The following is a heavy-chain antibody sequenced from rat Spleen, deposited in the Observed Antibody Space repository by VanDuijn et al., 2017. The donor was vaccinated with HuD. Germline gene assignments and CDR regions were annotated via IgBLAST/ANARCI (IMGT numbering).Heavy chain of an antibody. D-gene: IGHD1-12*02. CDR2: ISPSGGRT. CDR1: GFTFTNYG. Sequence: EVQLVESGGGLVQPGRSLKLSCAASGFTFTNYGMHWIRQAPTKGLEWVASISPSGGRTDYRDSVKGRFTISRDSAESTLYLQMDRLSSEDTATYYCATDGYYDGTYYAVYVMDAWGQGASVTVSS. V-gene: IGHV5-19*01. J-gene: IGHJ4*01. CDR3: ATDGYYDGTYYAVYVMDA.